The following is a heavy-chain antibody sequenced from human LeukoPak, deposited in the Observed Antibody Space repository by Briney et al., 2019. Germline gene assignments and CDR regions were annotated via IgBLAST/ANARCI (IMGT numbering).Heavy chain of an antibody. J-gene: IGHJ4*02. D-gene: IGHD5-12*01. CDR1: GDSISSGGYY. CDR2: IYHSGST. CDR3: ASPTLGGYSGYDPEFDY. V-gene: IGHV4-38-2*02. Sequence: PSQTLSLTCTVSGDSISSGGYYWGWIRQPPGKGLEWIGSIYHSGSTYYNPSLKSRVTISVDTSKNQFSLKLSSVTAADTAVYYCASPTLGGYSGYDPEFDYWGQGTLVTVSS.